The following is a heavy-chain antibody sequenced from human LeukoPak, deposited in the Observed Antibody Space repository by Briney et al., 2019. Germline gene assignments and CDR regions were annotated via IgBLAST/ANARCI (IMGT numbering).Heavy chain of an antibody. CDR3: ARGSSVRGVYYYGMDV. CDR2: INHSGST. CDR1: GGSFSGYY. Sequence: SETLSLTCAVYGGSFSGYYWSWIRQPPGKGLEWIGEINHSGSTNYNPSLKSRVTISVDTSKNQFSLKLSSVTAADTAVYYCARGSSVRGVYYYGMDVWGQGTMVTVSS. J-gene: IGHJ6*02. V-gene: IGHV4-34*01. D-gene: IGHD3-10*01.